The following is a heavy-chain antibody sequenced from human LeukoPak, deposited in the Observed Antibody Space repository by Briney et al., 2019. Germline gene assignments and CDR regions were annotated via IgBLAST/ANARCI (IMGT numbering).Heavy chain of an antibody. CDR3: ARGVRGTYSSSWYVPYYYMDV. J-gene: IGHJ6*03. Sequence: SETLSLTCTVSGGSISSYYWSWIRQPPGKGLEWIGYIYYSGSTNYNPSLKSRVTISVDTSKDQFSLKLSSVTAADTAVYYCARGVRGTYSSSWYVPYYYMDVWGKGTTVTVSS. CDR2: IYYSGST. D-gene: IGHD6-13*01. CDR1: GGSISSYY. V-gene: IGHV4-59*01.